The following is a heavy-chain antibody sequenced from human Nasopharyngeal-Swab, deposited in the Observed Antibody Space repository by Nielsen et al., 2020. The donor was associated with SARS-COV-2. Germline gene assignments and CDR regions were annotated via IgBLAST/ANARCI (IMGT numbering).Heavy chain of an antibody. V-gene: IGHV1-3*01. D-gene: IGHD2-21*01. CDR3: ARERIGLSHYYGMDV. J-gene: IGHJ6*02. CDR2: INAGNGNT. Sequence: WVRQAPGQRLEWMGWINAGNGNTKYSQKFQGRVTITRDTSASTAYIELRSLRSDDTAVYYCARERIGLSHYYGMDVWGQGTTVTVSS.